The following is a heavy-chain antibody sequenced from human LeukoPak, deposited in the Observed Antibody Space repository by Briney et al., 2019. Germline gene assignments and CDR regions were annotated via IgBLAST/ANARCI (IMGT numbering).Heavy chain of an antibody. J-gene: IGHJ1*01. CDR2: INHSGST. Sequence: TSETLSLTCAVYGGSFSCYYWSWIRRPRRKGLECIGEINHSGSTNYNPSLKSRVTISVDTSKNQFSLKLSSVTAADTAVYYCARGGNFQHWGQGTLVTVSS. D-gene: IGHD3-10*01. CDR3: ARGGNFQH. V-gene: IGHV4-34*01. CDR1: GGSFSCYY.